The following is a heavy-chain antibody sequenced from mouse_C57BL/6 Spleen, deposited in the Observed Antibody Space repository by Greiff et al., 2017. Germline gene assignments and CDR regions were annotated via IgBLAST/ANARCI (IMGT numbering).Heavy chain of an antibody. Sequence: VKLVESGAELVRPGASVTLSCKASGYTFTDYEMHWVKQTTVHGLEWIGAIDPETGGTAYNQKFKGKAILTADKSSSTAYMELRRLTSEDSAVYYCTRGGTVVATYYFDYWGQGTTLTVSA. V-gene: IGHV1-15*01. J-gene: IGHJ2*01. CDR2: IDPETGGT. CDR3: TRGGTVVATYYFDY. CDR1: GYTFTDYE. D-gene: IGHD1-1*01.